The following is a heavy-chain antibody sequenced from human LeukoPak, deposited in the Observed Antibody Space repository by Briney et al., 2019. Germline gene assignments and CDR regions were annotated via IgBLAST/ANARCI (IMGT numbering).Heavy chain of an antibody. CDR2: IIPIFGTA. Sequence: ASVKVSCKASGGTFSSYAISWVRQAPGQGLEWMGGIIPIFGTANYAQKFQGRVTITADKSTSTAYMELSSLRSEDTAVYYCARTYVGSSSSTRLFWFDPWAREPWSPSPQ. D-gene: IGHD6-6*01. CDR3: ARTYVGSSSSTRLFWFDP. J-gene: IGHJ5*02. V-gene: IGHV1-69*06. CDR1: GGTFSSYA.